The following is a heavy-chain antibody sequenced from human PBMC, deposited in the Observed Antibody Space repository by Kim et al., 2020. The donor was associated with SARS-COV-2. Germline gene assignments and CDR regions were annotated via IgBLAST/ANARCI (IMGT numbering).Heavy chain of an antibody. D-gene: IGHD3-10*01. Sequence: NYAQKFQGRVTITADESTSTAYMELSSLRSEDTAVYYCARNHYGSGSYFYWGQGTLVTVSS. CDR3: ARNHYGSGSYFY. J-gene: IGHJ4*02. V-gene: IGHV1-69*01.